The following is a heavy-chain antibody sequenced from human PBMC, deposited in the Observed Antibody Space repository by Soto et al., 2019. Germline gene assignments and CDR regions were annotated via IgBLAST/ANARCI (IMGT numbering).Heavy chain of an antibody. CDR3: ARSPLSLYSADFW. CDR1: GYTFTSYG. D-gene: IGHD6-13*01. J-gene: IGHJ4*02. CDR2: INAGNGDT. Sequence: ASVKVSCKASGYTFTSYGIHWVRQAPGQMLEGMGWINAGNGDTKYSQKFQDRVTITRDTSASTAYIELSSLRADDTAIYYCARSPLSLYSADFWWGLGTMVTVSS. V-gene: IGHV1-3*01.